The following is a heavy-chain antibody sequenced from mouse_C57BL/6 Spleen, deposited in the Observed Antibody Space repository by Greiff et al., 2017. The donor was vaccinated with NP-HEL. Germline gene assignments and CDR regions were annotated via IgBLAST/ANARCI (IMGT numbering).Heavy chain of an antibody. J-gene: IGHJ3*01. CDR1: GYTFTSYW. CDR3: ARRDYGNYAWFAY. D-gene: IGHD2-1*01. V-gene: IGHV1-52*01. CDR2: IDPSDSET. Sequence: QVQLQQPGAELVRPGSSVKLSCKASGYTFTSYWMHWVKQRPIHGLEWIGNIDPSDSETHYNQKFKDKATLTVDKSSSTAYMQLSSLTSEDSAVYYCARRDYGNYAWFAYWGQGTLVTVSA.